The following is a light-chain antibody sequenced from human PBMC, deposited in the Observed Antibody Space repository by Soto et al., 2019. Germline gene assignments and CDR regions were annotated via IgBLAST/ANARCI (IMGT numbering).Light chain of an antibody. CDR1: QSVNRN. J-gene: IGKJ1*01. CDR2: GAS. V-gene: IGKV3D-15*01. CDR3: QHYNSYSEA. Sequence: EIVMTQSPATLSVSPGKRATLSCRASQSVNRNLAWYQQKSGQAPRLLLYGASSRATGIPDRFRGSGSGTDFTLTISSLQPDDFATYYCQHYNSYSEAFGQGTKVDIK.